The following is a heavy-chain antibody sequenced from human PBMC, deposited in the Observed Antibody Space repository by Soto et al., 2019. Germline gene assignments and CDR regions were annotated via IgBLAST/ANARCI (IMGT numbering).Heavy chain of an antibody. CDR2: ISYDGSNK. CDR3: AKDPYYGDYSYYYYGMDV. J-gene: IGHJ6*02. Sequence: GGSLRLSCAASGFTFSSYGMHWVRQAPGKGLEWVAVISYDGSNKYYADSVKGRFTISRDNSKNTLYLQMNSLRAEDTAVYYCAKDPYYGDYSYYYYGMDVWGQGTTVTVSS. D-gene: IGHD4-17*01. CDR1: GFTFSSYG. V-gene: IGHV3-30*18.